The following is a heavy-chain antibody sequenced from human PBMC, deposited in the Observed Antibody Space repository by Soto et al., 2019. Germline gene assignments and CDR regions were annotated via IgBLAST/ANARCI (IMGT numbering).Heavy chain of an antibody. CDR3: ARDQDYGDSYYYYYYMDV. Sequence: GASVKVSCKASGYTFTSYAMHWVRQAPGQRLEWMGWINAGNGNTKYSQKFQGRVTITRDTSASTAYMELSSLRSEDTAVYYCARDQDYGDSYYYYYYMDVWGQGTTVTVSS. CDR1: GYTFTSYA. V-gene: IGHV1-3*01. D-gene: IGHD4-17*01. J-gene: IGHJ6*03. CDR2: INAGNGNT.